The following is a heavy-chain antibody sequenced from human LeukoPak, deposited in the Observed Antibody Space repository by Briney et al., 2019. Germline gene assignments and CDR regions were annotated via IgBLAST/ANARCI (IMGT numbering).Heavy chain of an antibody. D-gene: IGHD6-19*01. Sequence: SETLSLTCAVYGGSFSGYYWSWTRQPPGKGLEWIGEINHSGSTNYNPSLKSRVTISVDTSKNQFSLKLSSVTAADTAVYYCARGAAHSSGHDYWGQGTLVTVSS. CDR3: ARGAAHSSGHDY. J-gene: IGHJ4*02. CDR2: INHSGST. CDR1: GGSFSGYY. V-gene: IGHV4-34*01.